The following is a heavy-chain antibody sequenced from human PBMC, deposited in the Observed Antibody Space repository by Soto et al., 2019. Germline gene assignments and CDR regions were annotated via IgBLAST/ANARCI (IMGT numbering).Heavy chain of an antibody. V-gene: IGHV1-69*01. CDR1: GGTFSNYA. D-gene: IGHD1-1*01. Sequence: QVQPVQSGAEVKKSGSSVKVSCKASGGTFSNYAINWVRQAPGQGLQWLGGIIPVFGSRYAQKFQGRVTITADETMTTVYMELRSLISEDTVVYYCARGGTAYYYGMDLWGQGTTVTVSS. CDR3: ARGGTAYYYGMDL. J-gene: IGHJ6*02. CDR2: IIPVFGS.